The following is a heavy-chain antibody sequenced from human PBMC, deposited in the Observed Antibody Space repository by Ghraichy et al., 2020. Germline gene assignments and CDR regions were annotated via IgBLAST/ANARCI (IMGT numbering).Heavy chain of an antibody. V-gene: IGHV3-23*01. CDR3: AKDPHYYYDSSGYFDY. CDR1: GFTFSSYA. D-gene: IGHD3-22*01. J-gene: IGHJ4*02. Sequence: LSLTCAASGFTFSSYAMSWVRQAPGKGLEWVSAISGSSGSTYYADSVKGRFTISRDNSKNTLYLQMNSLRAEDTAVYYCAKDPHYYYDSSGYFDYWGQGTLVTVSS. CDR2: ISGSSGST.